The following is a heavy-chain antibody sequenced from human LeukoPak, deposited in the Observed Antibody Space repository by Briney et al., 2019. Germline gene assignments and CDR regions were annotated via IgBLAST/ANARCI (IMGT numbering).Heavy chain of an antibody. J-gene: IGHJ5*02. CDR2: INHSGST. V-gene: IGHV4-34*01. CDR1: GGSFSGYY. CDR3: ARPRGYSGYEWFNWFDP. Sequence: SETLSLTCAVYGGSFSGYYWSWIRQPPGKGLELIGEINHSGSTNYNPSLKSRVTISVDTSKNQFSLKLSSVTAADTAVYYCARPRGYSGYEWFNWFDPWGQGTLVTVSS. D-gene: IGHD5-12*01.